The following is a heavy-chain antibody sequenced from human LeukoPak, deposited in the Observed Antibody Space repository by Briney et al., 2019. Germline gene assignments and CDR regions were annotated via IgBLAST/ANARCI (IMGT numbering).Heavy chain of an antibody. CDR2: IKTDGTST. J-gene: IGHJ4*02. V-gene: IGHV3-74*01. CDR3: ARDLGYCSGTSCSGLDY. D-gene: IGHD2-2*01. CDR1: GSTFSSYW. Sequence: GGSLRLSCAASGSTFSSYWMHWVRQAPGKGLVWVSRIKTDGTSTSYADSVKGRFTISRDNAKSTLYLQMNSLRAEDTAVYYCARDLGYCSGTSCSGLDYWGQGTLVSVSS.